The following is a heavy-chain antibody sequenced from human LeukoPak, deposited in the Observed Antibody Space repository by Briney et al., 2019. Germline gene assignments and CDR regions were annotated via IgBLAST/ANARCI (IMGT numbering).Heavy chain of an antibody. CDR1: GGSISSGGYY. CDR2: IYYSGDT. J-gene: IGHJ4*02. V-gene: IGHV4-31*03. CDR3: ARGSPYDPYYYDSSGSETPGGFDY. D-gene: IGHD3-22*01. Sequence: PSETLSLTCTVSGGSISSGGYYWGWIRQPPGKGLEWIVYIYYSGDTYYNPSLKSRVTISVDTSKNQFSLKLSSVTAADTAVYYCARGSPYDPYYYDSSGSETPGGFDYWGQGTLVTVSS.